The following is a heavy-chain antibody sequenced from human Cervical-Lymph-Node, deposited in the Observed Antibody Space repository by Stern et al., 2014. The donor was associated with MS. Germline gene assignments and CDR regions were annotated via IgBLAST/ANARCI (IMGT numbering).Heavy chain of an antibody. CDR1: GYAFKTYS. CDR2: INTDTGNP. Sequence: VQLVESGSELKKPGASVKVACKASGYAFKTYSLNWVRQAPGQGLEWMGWINTDTGNPTFAQGFTGRFVFSLDTSVNTAYLEISGLKPEDTAVYYCAREAHSGYDFEHWGQGTLVTVSS. V-gene: IGHV7-4-1*02. CDR3: AREAHSGYDFEH. D-gene: IGHD5-12*01. J-gene: IGHJ4*02.